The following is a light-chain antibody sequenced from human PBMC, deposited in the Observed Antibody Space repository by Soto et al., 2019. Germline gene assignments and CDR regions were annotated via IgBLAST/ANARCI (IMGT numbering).Light chain of an antibody. CDR3: CSYAGSYTFV. CDR2: DVT. J-gene: IGLJ1*01. CDR1: RSDVSASQY. V-gene: IGLV2-11*01. Sequence: QSALTQPRSVSGSLGQSVTISCTGTRSDVSASQYVSWYQQHPGKAPKLIIYDVTERPSGVPDRFSASKSGSTASLTISGLQAEDEAAYYCCSYAGSYTFVFGTETKLTVL.